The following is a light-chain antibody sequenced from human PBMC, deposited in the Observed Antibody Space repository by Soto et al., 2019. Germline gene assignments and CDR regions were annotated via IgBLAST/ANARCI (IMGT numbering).Light chain of an antibody. Sequence: DIQMTQSRATLSASVGDRVIITCRASQSISSWLAWYQQKPGKAPKLLIYDASSLESGVPSRFSGSGSGTEITLTISSLQPDDFATYYGQQYNSYPFTFGPGTKVDIK. V-gene: IGKV1-5*01. J-gene: IGKJ3*01. CDR3: QQYNSYPFT. CDR2: DAS. CDR1: QSISSW.